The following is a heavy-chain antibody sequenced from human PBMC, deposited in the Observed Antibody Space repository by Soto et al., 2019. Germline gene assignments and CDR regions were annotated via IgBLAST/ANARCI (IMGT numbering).Heavy chain of an antibody. V-gene: IGHV3-30*04. J-gene: IGHJ6*02. Sequence: GGSLRLSCAASGFTFISHAMHWGRQAPCKGLEWVTVISYDGSNKYYADSVKGRVSISRDNSKNTLYLQIDSLRPEDTAVYYCARDASSSWTLYYFYGVDVWGQGTTVTVSS. CDR1: GFTFISHA. D-gene: IGHD6-13*01. CDR3: ARDASSSWTLYYFYGVDV. CDR2: ISYDGSNK.